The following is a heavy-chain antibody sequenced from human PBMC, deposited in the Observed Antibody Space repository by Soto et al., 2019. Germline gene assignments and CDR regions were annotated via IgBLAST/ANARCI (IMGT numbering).Heavy chain of an antibody. V-gene: IGHV4-4*02. CDR3: ASNSGYSDY. D-gene: IGHD1-26*01. CDR2: IYHSGST. J-gene: IGHJ4*02. CDR1: GGSISSSNW. Sequence: QVQLQESGPGLVKPSGTLSLTCAVSGGSISSSNWWSWVRQPPGKGLGWIGEIYHSGSTNYNPSLKRRVTIPVDKSKNQFSLKLSSVTAADTAVYYCASNSGYSDYWGQGTLVTVSS.